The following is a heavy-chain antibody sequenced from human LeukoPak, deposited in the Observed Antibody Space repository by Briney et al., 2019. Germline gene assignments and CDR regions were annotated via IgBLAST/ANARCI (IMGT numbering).Heavy chain of an antibody. D-gene: IGHD5-18*01. CDR3: ARVVGQGTAMPSRDFLDY. J-gene: IGHJ4*02. CDR2: IDPNTGQT. V-gene: IGHV1-2*02. CDR1: GYTFTAHC. Sequence: GASVKVSCKASGYTFTAHCIHWVRQAPGQGLEWMGWIDPNTGQTDSAQKFQGRVTVTRDTSINTAYMDLSSLRSDDTAVYCARVVGQGTAMPSRDFLDYWGQGTLVTVSS.